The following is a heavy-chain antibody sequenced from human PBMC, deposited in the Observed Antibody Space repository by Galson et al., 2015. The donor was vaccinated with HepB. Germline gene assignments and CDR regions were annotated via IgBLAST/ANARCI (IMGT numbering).Heavy chain of an antibody. Sequence: SVKVSCKASGYSFTNYGITWVRQAPGQGLEWMGWISPYNGNIKYAQKLQGRVTMTTDTSMSTAYMELRSLRSDDTAMRSDDTAVYYCARGYGDYGIDYWGQGTLVTVSS. J-gene: IGHJ4*02. V-gene: IGHV1-18*04. CDR3: DTAVYYCARGYGDYGIDY. D-gene: IGHD4-17*01. CDR2: ISPYNGNI. CDR1: GYSFTNYG.